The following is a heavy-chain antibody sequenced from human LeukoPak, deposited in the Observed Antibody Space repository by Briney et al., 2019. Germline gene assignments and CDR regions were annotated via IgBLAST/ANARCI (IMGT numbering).Heavy chain of an antibody. CDR1: GFTFSSSG. V-gene: IGHV3-30*18. CDR2: ISYDGSNK. J-gene: IGHJ4*02. Sequence: GRSLRLSCAASGFTFSSSGMHWVHQAPGKGLEWVAVISYDGSNKYYADSVKGRFTISRDNSKNTLYLQMNSLRAEDTAVYYCAKSFTRYYYGSGSILPPVDYWGQGTLVTVSS. CDR3: AKSFTRYYYGSGSILPPVDY. D-gene: IGHD3-10*01.